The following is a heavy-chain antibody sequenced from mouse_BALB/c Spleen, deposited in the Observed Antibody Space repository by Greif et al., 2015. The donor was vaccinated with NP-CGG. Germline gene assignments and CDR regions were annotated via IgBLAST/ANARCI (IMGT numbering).Heavy chain of an antibody. CDR3: ARSLYDYGTY. J-gene: IGHJ3*01. CDR1: GYTFTSYW. Sequence: QVQLQQSGAELVKPGASVKLSCKASGYTFTSYWMHWVKQRPGQGLEWIGEINPSNGRTNYNEKFKGKATLTVDKSSSTAYMQLSSLTSEDSAVFYCARSLYDYGTYWGQGTLVTVSA. CDR2: INPSNGRT. V-gene: IGHV1S81*02. D-gene: IGHD2-4*01.